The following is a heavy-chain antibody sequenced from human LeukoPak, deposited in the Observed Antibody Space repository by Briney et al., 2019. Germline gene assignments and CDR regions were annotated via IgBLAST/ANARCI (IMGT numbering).Heavy chain of an antibody. CDR1: RFSFDDYV. Sequence: PGGSLRLSCAASRFSFDDYVMHWVRQAPGKGLEWVAGISWNSGSIDYVDSVKGRFTISRDNAKNSLNLQMNSLRGEDTAVYFCARLGPVTKDHYCDYWGQGILVTVSS. D-gene: IGHD4-17*01. CDR3: ARLGPVTKDHYCDY. J-gene: IGHJ4*02. CDR2: ISWNSGSI. V-gene: IGHV3-9*01.